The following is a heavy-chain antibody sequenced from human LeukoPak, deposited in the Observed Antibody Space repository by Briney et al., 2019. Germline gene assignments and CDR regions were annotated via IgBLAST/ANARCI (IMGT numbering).Heavy chain of an antibody. CDR2: IYYSGST. V-gene: IGHV4-39*07. D-gene: IGHD3-22*01. CDR1: GGSISSSSYY. CDR3: ARVGVVIFASYGHWYFDL. Sequence: SETLSLTCTVSGGSISSSSYYWGWIRQPPGKGLEWIGSIYYSGSTYYNPSLKSRVTISVDTSKNQFSLKLSSVTAADTAVYYCARVGVVIFASYGHWYFDLWGRGTLVTVSS. J-gene: IGHJ2*01.